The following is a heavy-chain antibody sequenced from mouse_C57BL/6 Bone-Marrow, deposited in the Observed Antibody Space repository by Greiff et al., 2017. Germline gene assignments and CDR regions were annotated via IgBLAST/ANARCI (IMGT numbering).Heavy chain of an antibody. Sequence: QVQLQQPGAELVRPGTSVKLSCKASGYTFTSYWMHWVKQRPGQGLEWIGVIDPSDSYTNYNQKFKGKATLTVDTSSSTAYMQLSSLTSEDSAVYYCARLLLRLYFDYWGQGTTLTASS. CDR1: GYTFTSYW. CDR3: ARLLLRLYFDY. CDR2: IDPSDSYT. J-gene: IGHJ2*01. D-gene: IGHD1-2*01. V-gene: IGHV1-59*01.